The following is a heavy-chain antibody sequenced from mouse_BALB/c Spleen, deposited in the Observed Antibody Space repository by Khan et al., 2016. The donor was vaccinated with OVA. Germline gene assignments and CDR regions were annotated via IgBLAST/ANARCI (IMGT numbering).Heavy chain of an antibody. V-gene: IGHV1-77*01. J-gene: IGHJ3*01. CDR3: ARGGYEGFAY. CDR1: GYTFTSYD. CDR2: MFPGDGST. D-gene: IGHD2-14*01. Sequence: QVQLQQSGAELVKPGASVKLSCKASGYTFTSYDINWVRQRPEQGLEWIGWMFPGDGSTNYNENFKGKATLTTDKSSSTAYMQLSRLTSEDSAVYFCARGGYEGFAYWGQGTLVTVSA.